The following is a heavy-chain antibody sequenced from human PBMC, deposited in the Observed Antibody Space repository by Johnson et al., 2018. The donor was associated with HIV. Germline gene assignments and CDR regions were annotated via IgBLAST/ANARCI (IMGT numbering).Heavy chain of an antibody. Sequence: VQLVESGGGVVRPGGSLRLSCTVAGFRFDDYGMSWVRQAPGKGLEWISTINWNGGRTGYVDSLKGRFTLSRDNAKNSLYLQMDSLRPEDTALYYCVRGGLGYQNFHDRFDVWGQGTVVTVSS. CDR1: GFRFDDYG. J-gene: IGHJ3*01. V-gene: IGHV3-20*04. CDR3: VRGGLGYQNFHDRFDV. CDR2: INWNGGRT. D-gene: IGHD3-16*02.